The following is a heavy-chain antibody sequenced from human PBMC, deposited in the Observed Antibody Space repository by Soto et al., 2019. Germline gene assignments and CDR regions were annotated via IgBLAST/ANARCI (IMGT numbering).Heavy chain of an antibody. CDR3: ARVRRGIVGATSMSWFDP. D-gene: IGHD1-26*01. Sequence: PSEPLSLTFAVSGGSISSGGYSWSWIRQPPGKGLEWIGYIYHSGSTYYNPSLKSRVTISVDRSKNQFSLKLSSVTAADTAVYYCARVRRGIVGATSMSWFDPWGKGNLVTV. J-gene: IGHJ5*02. CDR1: GGSISSGGYS. CDR2: IYHSGST. V-gene: IGHV4-30-2*01.